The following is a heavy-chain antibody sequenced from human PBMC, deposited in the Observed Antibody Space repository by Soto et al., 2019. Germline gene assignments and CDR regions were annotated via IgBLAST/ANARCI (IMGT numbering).Heavy chain of an antibody. CDR2: IIPIFGTA. Sequence: GASVNFSCKASGGTFSSYAISWVRQAPGQGLEWMGGIIPIFGTANYAQKFQGRVTITADESTSTAYMELSSLRSEDTAVYYCAREIVGATAGGMEVWGHGNTVIVSS. J-gene: IGHJ6*02. CDR3: AREIVGATAGGMEV. CDR1: GGTFSSYA. V-gene: IGHV1-69*13. D-gene: IGHD1-26*01.